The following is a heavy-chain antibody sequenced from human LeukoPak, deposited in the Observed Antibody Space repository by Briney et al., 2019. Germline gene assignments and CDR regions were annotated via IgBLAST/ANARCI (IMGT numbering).Heavy chain of an antibody. V-gene: IGHV4-34*01. CDR1: GGSFSGYY. CDR3: ARVYSEYSSSWYFDY. CDR2: INHSGST. Sequence: SETLSLTCAVYGGSFSGYYWSWIRQPPGKGLEWIGEINHSGSTNYNPSLKSRVTISVDTSKNQFSLKLSSVTAADTAVYYCARVYSEYSSSWYFDYWGQGTLVTVSS. J-gene: IGHJ4*02. D-gene: IGHD6-13*01.